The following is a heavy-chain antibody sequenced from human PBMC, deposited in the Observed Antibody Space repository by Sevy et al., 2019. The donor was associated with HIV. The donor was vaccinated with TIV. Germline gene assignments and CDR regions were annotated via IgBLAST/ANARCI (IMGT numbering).Heavy chain of an antibody. CDR1: GFTFSNAW. CDR3: PTDLREWLVSWGYYYYMDV. Sequence: GGSLRLSCAASGFTFSNAWMSWVRQAPGKGLEWVGRIKSKTDGGTTDYAAPVKGRFTISRDDSKNTLYLQMNSLKTEDTAVYYCPTDLREWLVSWGYYYYMDVWGKGTTVTVSS. CDR2: IKSKTDGGTT. J-gene: IGHJ6*03. D-gene: IGHD6-19*01. V-gene: IGHV3-15*01.